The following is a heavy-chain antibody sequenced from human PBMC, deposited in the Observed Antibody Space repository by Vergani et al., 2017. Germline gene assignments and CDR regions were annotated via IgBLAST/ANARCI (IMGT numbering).Heavy chain of an antibody. Sequence: QVQLVQSGAEVKKPGSSVKVSCKASGGTFSRYAISWVRPAPGQGLAWMGGIIPIFGPANYAQKFQGGVTITADDSTSTAYMELSSLRSEDTAVYYCARDRVGNDGGRDAFDIGGQGTMVTVSS. V-gene: IGHV1-69*01. D-gene: IGHD1-1*01. J-gene: IGHJ3*02. CDR1: GGTFSRYA. CDR2: IIPIFGPA. CDR3: ARDRVGNDGGRDAFDI.